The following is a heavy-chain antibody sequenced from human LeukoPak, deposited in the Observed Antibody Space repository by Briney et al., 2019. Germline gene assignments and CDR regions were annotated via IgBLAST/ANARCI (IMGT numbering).Heavy chain of an antibody. V-gene: IGHV4-59*08. Sequence: SETLSLTCTVSGGSISSYYWSWFRQPPGKGLEWIGYIYHSGSTKYNPSLKSRVTISVDTSKNQFSLKLNSVTAADTAVYYCARGPRFGELLWHWFDPWGQGTLVTVSS. CDR2: IYHSGST. J-gene: IGHJ5*02. CDR1: GGSISSYY. D-gene: IGHD3-10*01. CDR3: ARGPRFGELLWHWFDP.